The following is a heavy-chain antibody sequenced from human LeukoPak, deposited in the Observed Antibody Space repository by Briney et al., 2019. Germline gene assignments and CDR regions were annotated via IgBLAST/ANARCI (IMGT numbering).Heavy chain of an antibody. V-gene: IGHV3-21*01. J-gene: IGHJ4*02. CDR1: GFTFSSYG. CDR2: ISSGSDHI. CDR3: GRCRYYSRYHYDDY. D-gene: IGHD6-13*01. Sequence: PGGSLRLSCVASGFTFSSYGMNWVRQAPGKGLEWVASISSGSDHIYYADSVKGRFTLSRDNARNSLYLQMDSLRVEDTAVYYCGRCRYYSRYHYDDYWGQGTLVTVSS.